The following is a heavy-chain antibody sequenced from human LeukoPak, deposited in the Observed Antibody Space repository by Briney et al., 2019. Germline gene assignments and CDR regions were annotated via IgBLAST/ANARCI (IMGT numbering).Heavy chain of an antibody. Sequence: GGSLRLSCAASGFTFSTFGMSWVRQAPGKGLEWVSSISPDSNYIPYADSVRGRFTISRDNSKNTLYLQMNSLRTEDTAVYYCARREGGTTLDYWGQGTLVTVSS. CDR2: ISPDSNYI. CDR3: ARREGGTTLDY. D-gene: IGHD1-26*01. CDR1: GFTFSTFG. V-gene: IGHV3-21*01. J-gene: IGHJ4*02.